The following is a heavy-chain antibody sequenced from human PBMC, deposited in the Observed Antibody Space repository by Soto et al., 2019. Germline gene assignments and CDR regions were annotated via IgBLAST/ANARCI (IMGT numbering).Heavy chain of an antibody. Sequence: GASVKVSCKASGGTFSSYAISWVRQAPGQGLEWMGGIIPIFGTANYAQKFQGRVTITAGESTSTAYMELSSLRSEDTAVYYCARVWGYSNYYTYYFDYWGQGTLVTVSS. CDR1: GGTFSSYA. J-gene: IGHJ4*02. D-gene: IGHD4-4*01. CDR2: IIPIFGTA. V-gene: IGHV1-69*13. CDR3: ARVWGYSNYYTYYFDY.